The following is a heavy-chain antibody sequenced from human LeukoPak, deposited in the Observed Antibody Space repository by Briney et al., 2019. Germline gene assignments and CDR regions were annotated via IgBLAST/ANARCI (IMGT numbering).Heavy chain of an antibody. D-gene: IGHD2-15*01. Sequence: GGSLRLSCAASGFTFSTYAMDWVRQAPGKGLEWVSYITSSSSSILYADSVRGRFTISRDNAKNSLYLQMNSLGVDDSAVYYCARVSTCSGGSCLGSWGQGTLVTVSS. CDR1: GFTFSTYA. CDR3: ARVSTCSGGSCLGS. CDR2: ITSSSSSI. J-gene: IGHJ5*02. V-gene: IGHV3-48*04.